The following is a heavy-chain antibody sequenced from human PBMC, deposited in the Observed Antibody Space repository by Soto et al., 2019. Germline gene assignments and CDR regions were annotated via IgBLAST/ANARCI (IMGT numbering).Heavy chain of an antibody. J-gene: IGHJ6*02. Sequence: SETLSLTCTVSGGSISSGDYYWSWIRQPPGKGLEWIGYIYYSGSTYYNPSLKSRVTISVDTSKNQFSLKLSSVTAADTAVYYCARGAFGVTTISYYYYGMDVWGQGTTVTVSS. D-gene: IGHD4-17*01. CDR1: GGSISSGDYY. CDR2: IYYSGST. CDR3: ARGAFGVTTISYYYYGMDV. V-gene: IGHV4-30-4*01.